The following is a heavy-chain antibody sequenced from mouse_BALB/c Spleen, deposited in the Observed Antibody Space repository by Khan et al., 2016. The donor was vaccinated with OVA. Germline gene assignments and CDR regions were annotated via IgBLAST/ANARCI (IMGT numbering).Heavy chain of an antibody. CDR2: ISSSGST. CDR3: ARDGSRYNYAMDY. V-gene: IGHV3-2*02. D-gene: IGHD2-3*01. CDR1: GYSITSDYA. Sequence: VQLKESGPGLVKPSQSLSLTCTVTGYSITSDYAWNWIRQFPGNKLEWMGYISSSGSTNYNPALKSRISITRDTSKNQFFLPLNSVTTEDTATCYCARDGSRYNYAMDYWGQGTSVTVSS. J-gene: IGHJ4*01.